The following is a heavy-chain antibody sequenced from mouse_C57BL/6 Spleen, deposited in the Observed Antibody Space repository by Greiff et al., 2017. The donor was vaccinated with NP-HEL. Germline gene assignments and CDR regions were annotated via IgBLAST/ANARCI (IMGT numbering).Heavy chain of an antibody. J-gene: IGHJ1*03. D-gene: IGHD1-1*01. CDR2: IYPGDGDT. V-gene: IGHV1-80*01. Sequence: VQLQQSGAELVKPGASVKISCKASGYAFSSYWMNWVKQRPGKGLEWIGQIYPGDGDTNYNGKFKGKAPLTADKSSSTACMQRSSLTSEDSAVYCCARSTVNWYFDVWGTGTTVTVSS. CDR3: ARSTVNWYFDV. CDR1: GYAFSSYW.